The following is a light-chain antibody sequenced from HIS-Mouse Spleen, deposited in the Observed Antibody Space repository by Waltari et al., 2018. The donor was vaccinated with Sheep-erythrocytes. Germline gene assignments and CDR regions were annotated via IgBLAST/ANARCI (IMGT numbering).Light chain of an antibody. V-gene: IGLV2-8*01. Sequence: QSALTQPPSASGSPGHSVTISRTGTSSDVGGYNYASWSQQHPGKAPKLMIYEVSKRPSGVPDRFSGSKSGNTASLTVSGLQAEDEADYYCSSYAGSNNWVFGGGTKLTVL. CDR3: SSYAGSNNWV. J-gene: IGLJ3*02. CDR1: SSDVGGYNY. CDR2: EVS.